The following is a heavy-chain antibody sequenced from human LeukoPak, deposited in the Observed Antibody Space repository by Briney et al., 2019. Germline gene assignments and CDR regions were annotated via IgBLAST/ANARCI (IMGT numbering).Heavy chain of an antibody. D-gene: IGHD2/OR15-2a*01. CDR1: GFTFTDHY. Sequence: ASVKVSCKSSGFTFTDHYIHWVRQGPGQGHEWMGYIGPHSTFTSSPQEFQGRVTMTRDASMSTAYMELTRLTSDDTAVYYCVREGEGPLSKDFDYWGQGTLVTVSS. CDR2: IGPHSTFT. V-gene: IGHV1-2*02. J-gene: IGHJ4*02. CDR3: VREGEGPLSKDFDY.